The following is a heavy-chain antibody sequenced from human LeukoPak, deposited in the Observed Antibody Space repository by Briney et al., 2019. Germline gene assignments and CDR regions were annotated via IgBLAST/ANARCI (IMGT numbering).Heavy chain of an antibody. Sequence: SETLSLTCTVSGGSISSYYWSWIRQPAGKGLEWIGRIYTSGSTNYNPSLKSRVTMSVDTSKNQFSLKLSSVTAADTAVYYCARATHDYGDYEEATFDAFDIWGQGTMVTVSS. CDR2: IYTSGST. CDR1: GGSISSYY. J-gene: IGHJ3*02. V-gene: IGHV4-4*07. CDR3: ARATHDYGDYEEATFDAFDI. D-gene: IGHD4-17*01.